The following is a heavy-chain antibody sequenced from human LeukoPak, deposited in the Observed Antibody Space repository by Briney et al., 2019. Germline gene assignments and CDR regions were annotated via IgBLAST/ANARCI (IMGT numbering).Heavy chain of an antibody. D-gene: IGHD3-22*01. J-gene: IGHJ4*02. CDR3: AKGYDSSGSPSDY. Sequence: GRSLRLSCAASGFTFDDYPMHWVRQAPGKGLEWVSGISWNSGSIGYADSVKGRFTISRDNAKNSLYLQMNSLRAEDTALYYCAKGYDSSGSPSDYWGQGTLVTVSS. CDR1: GFTFDDYP. V-gene: IGHV3-9*01. CDR2: ISWNSGSI.